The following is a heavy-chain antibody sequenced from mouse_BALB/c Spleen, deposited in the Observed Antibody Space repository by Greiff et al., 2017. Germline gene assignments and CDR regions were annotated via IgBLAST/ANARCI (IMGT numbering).Heavy chain of an antibody. V-gene: IGHV3-8*02. CDR1: GDSITSGY. CDR2: ISYSGST. J-gene: IGHJ4*01. D-gene: IGHD2-10*02. Sequence: EVKLMESGPSLVKPSQTLSLTCSVTGDSITSGYWNWIRKFPGNKLEYMGYISYSGSTYYNPSLKSRISITRDTSKNQYYLQLNSVTTEDTATYYCARKGYGNYAYAMDYWGQGTSVTVSS. CDR3: ARKGYGNYAYAMDY.